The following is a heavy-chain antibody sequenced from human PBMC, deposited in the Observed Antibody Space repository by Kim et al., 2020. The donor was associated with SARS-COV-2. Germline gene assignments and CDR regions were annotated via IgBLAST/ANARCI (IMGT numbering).Heavy chain of an antibody. CDR3: ARDGYCSSTSCAFDI. Sequence: PSLKSRVTISVDTSKNQFSLKLSSVTAADTAVYYCARDGYCSSTSCAFDIWGQGTMVTVSS. D-gene: IGHD2-2*03. J-gene: IGHJ3*02. V-gene: IGHV4-31*02.